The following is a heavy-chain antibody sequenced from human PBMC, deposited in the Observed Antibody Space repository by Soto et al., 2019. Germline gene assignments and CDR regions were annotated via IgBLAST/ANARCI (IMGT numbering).Heavy chain of an antibody. CDR3: VGLSLAAAGTFRYYYYYGMDV. CDR2: IYYSGST. V-gene: IGHV4-39*01. J-gene: IGHJ6*02. D-gene: IGHD6-13*01. Sequence: SETLSLTCTVSGGSISSSSYYWGWIRQPPGKGLEWIGSIYYSGSTYYNPSLKSRVTISVDTSKNQFSLKLSSVTAADTAVYYFVGLSLAAAGTFRYYYYYGMDVWGQGTLVTVSS. CDR1: GGSISSSSYY.